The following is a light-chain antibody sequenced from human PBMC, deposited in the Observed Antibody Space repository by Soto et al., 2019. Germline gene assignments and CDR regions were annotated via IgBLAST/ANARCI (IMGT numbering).Light chain of an antibody. CDR1: SSDVGNYKF. CDR2: EGT. Sequence: QSALTQPASVSGSPGQSITISCTGTSSDVGNYKFVSWYQQYPGKAPKLMIYEGTKRPSGVSNRFSGSKSGNTASLTISGLQADDEADYYCCSYAGSSTFVFGGGTKLTVL. CDR3: CSYAGSSTFV. J-gene: IGLJ2*01. V-gene: IGLV2-23*03.